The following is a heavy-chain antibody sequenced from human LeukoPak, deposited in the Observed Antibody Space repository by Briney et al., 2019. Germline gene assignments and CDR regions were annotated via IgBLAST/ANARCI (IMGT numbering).Heavy chain of an antibody. D-gene: IGHD6-19*01. V-gene: IGHV3-7*01. CDR2: IKQDGSEK. Sequence: GGSLRLSCAASGFTFSSYSMNWVRQAPGKGLEWVANIKQDGSEKYYVDSVKGRFTISRDNAKNSLYLQMNSLRAEDTAVYYCARARAIAVAGTWDYWGQGTLVTVSS. CDR3: ARARAIAVAGTWDY. J-gene: IGHJ4*02. CDR1: GFTFSSYS.